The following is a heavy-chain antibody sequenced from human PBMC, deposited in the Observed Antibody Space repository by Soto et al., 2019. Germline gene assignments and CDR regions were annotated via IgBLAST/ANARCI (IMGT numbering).Heavy chain of an antibody. V-gene: IGHV1-3*01. J-gene: IGHJ4*02. CDR1: GYTFTSYA. CDR2: INAGNGYT. CDR3: ARAVAVAADFDY. D-gene: IGHD6-19*01. Sequence: ASVKVSCKASGYTFTSYAMHWVRQAPGQRLEWMGWINAGNGYTKYSQNFQGRVTITRDTSASTAYMELSSLRSEDTAVYYCARAVAVAADFDYRGQGTLVTVSS.